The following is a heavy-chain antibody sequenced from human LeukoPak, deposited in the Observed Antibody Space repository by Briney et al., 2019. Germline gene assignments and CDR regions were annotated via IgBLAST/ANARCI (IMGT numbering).Heavy chain of an antibody. D-gene: IGHD3-10*01. CDR3: TTDRVLVRGVIIHPTWGYGMDV. J-gene: IGHJ6*02. CDR2: INGDGGST. Sequence: PGGSLRLSCAASGITFRSYAMSWVRQARGKGLEWVAAINGDGGSTYYADSVKGRFTISRDNSNNTLYLQMNSLKTEDTAVYYCTTDRVLVRGVIIHPTWGYGMDVWGQGTTVTVSS. CDR1: GITFRSYA. V-gene: IGHV3-23*01.